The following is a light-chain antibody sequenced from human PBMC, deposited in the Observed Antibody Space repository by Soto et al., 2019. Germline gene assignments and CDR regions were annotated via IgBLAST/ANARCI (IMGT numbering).Light chain of an antibody. CDR3: LQYYNTTRT. CDR2: WAY. V-gene: IGKV4-1*01. Sequence: DIVMTQSPDSLAVSLGETATINCRSSQRVLYNSNNKNYLAWYQQRPGQPPKLLIYWAYTRESWVPHRFSARLSATDFTLTISGLQAEDVAVYFCLQYYNTTRTFGQGTKVDIK. CDR1: QRVLYNSNNKNY. J-gene: IGKJ1*01.